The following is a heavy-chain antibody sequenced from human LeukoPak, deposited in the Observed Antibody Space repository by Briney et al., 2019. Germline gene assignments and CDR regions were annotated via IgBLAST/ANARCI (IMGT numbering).Heavy chain of an antibody. D-gene: IGHD3-10*01. V-gene: IGHV3-21*01. J-gene: IGHJ4*02. Sequence: AGGSLRLSCAASGFTFSSYSMNWVRQAPGKGLEWVSSISSSSSYIYYADSVKGRFAISRDNAKNSLYLQMNSLRAEDTAVYYCARETYYYGSGSYSHWGQGTLVTVSS. CDR3: ARETYYYGSGSYSH. CDR2: ISSSSSYI. CDR1: GFTFSSYS.